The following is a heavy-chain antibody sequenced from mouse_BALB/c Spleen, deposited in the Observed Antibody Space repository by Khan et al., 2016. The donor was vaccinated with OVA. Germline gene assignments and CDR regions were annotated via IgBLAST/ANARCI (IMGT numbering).Heavy chain of an antibody. D-gene: IGHD2-10*02. CDR3: ASVYGGDFDY. CDR2: ISYSGNT. CDR1: GYSITSDYA. V-gene: IGHV3-2*02. J-gene: IGHJ2*01. Sequence: EVQLQESGPGLVKPSQSLSLTCTVTGYSITSDYAWNWIRQFPGNKLEWMGYISYSGNTNYNPSLKSRISITRETSKKQFFLQLNSVTTEDTATYYCASVYGGDFDYWGQGTTLTVSS.